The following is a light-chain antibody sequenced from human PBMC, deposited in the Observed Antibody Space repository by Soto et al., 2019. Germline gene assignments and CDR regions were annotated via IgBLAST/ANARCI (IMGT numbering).Light chain of an antibody. CDR3: QQRSDSYT. Sequence: ELVLTQSPGTLSLSPGERATLSCRASQRVTSSYLAWFQQKPGQPPRVLIHGASNRATGIPARFSGSGSGTDFTLTISSLEPEDSAVYYCQQRSDSYTFGQGTRLEI. CDR2: GAS. CDR1: QRVTSSY. V-gene: IGKV3-11*01. J-gene: IGKJ5*01.